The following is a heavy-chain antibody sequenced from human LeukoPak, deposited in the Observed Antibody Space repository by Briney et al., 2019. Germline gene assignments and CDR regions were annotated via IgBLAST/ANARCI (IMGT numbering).Heavy chain of an antibody. CDR2: IYYSGGT. Sequence: SETLSLTCTVSGGSISSYYWSWIRQPPGKGLEWIGYIYYSGGTNYNPSLKSRVTISVDTSKNQFSLKLSSVTAADTAVYYCAKVPYYYDSSGYSYYFDYWGQGTLVTVSS. CDR3: AKVPYYYDSSGYSYYFDY. CDR1: GGSISSYY. J-gene: IGHJ4*02. V-gene: IGHV4-59*12. D-gene: IGHD3-22*01.